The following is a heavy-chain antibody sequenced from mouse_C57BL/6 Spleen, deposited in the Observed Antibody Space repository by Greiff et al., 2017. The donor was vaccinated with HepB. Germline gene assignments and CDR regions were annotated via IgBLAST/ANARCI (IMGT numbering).Heavy chain of an antibody. Sequence: QVQLQHPGAELVRPGSSVKLSCKASGYTFTSYWMDWVKQRPGQGLEWIGNIYPSDSETHYNQKFKDKATLTVDKSSSTAYMQLSSLTSEDSAVYYCARSSYYGSSYFDYWGQGTTLTVSS. J-gene: IGHJ2*01. D-gene: IGHD1-1*01. V-gene: IGHV1-61*01. CDR2: IYPSDSET. CDR1: GYTFTSYW. CDR3: ARSSYYGSSYFDY.